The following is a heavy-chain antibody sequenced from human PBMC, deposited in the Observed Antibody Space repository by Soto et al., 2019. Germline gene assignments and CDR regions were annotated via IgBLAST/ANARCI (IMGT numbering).Heavy chain of an antibody. J-gene: IGHJ6*02. CDR2: IDPSDSYT. D-gene: IGHD3-10*01. CDR3: ASPSTYYYGSGSPYYYYGMDV. CDR1: GYSLTSYW. Sequence: PGESLKISCKGSGYSLTSYWISWVRQMPGKGLEWMGRIDPSDSYTNYSPSFQGHVTISADKSISTAYLQWSSLKASDTAMYYCASPSTYYYGSGSPYYYYGMDVWGQGTTVTVSS. V-gene: IGHV5-10-1*01.